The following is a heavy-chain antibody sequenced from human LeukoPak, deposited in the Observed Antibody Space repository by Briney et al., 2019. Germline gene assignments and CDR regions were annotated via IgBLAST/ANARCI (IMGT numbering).Heavy chain of an antibody. Sequence: ASETLSLTCSGSGGSISSYYWSWLRQPAGKGLEWIGRIYTSGSTNYNPSLKSRVTMSVDTSKNQFSLKLSSVTAADTAVYYCARLSNSGSYPFDYWGQGTLVTVSS. D-gene: IGHD1-26*01. CDR1: GGSISSYY. CDR3: ARLSNSGSYPFDY. CDR2: IYTSGST. V-gene: IGHV4-4*07. J-gene: IGHJ4*02.